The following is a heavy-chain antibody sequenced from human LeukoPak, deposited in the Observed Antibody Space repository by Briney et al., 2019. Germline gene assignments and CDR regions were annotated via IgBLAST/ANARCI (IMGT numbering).Heavy chain of an antibody. D-gene: IGHD3-10*01. J-gene: IGHJ6*04. CDR3: ARDALWFGETTYYYGMDV. V-gene: IGHV3-11*06. CDR2: ISSSSSYT. CDR1: GFTFSDYY. Sequence: PGGSLRLSCAASGFTFSDYYMCWIRQAPGKGLEWVSYISSSSSYTNYADSVKGRFTISRDNAKNSLYLQMNSLRAEDTAVYYCARDALWFGETTYYYGMDVWGKGTTATVSS.